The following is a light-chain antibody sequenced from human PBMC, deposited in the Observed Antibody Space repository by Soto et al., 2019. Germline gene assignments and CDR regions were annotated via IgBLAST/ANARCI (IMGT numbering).Light chain of an antibody. CDR2: TAS. J-gene: IGKJ2*01. CDR3: QQSYSTPFT. Sequence: DIQMTQSPSSLSASIGDRVTMSCRASQSISDHLNWYQQMPGKAPKLLMHTASSLQSGVPSRFSGSGFGTDFTLTISSLQPEDFTTYYCQQSYSTPFTFAQGTKLEIK. V-gene: IGKV1-39*01. CDR1: QSISDH.